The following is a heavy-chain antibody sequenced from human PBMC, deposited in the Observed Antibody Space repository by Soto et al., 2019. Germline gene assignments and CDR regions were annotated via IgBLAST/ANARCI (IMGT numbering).Heavy chain of an antibody. J-gene: IGHJ6*02. Sequence: GGPLRLSCAGSGFTYSKYAMTRVRQAPGHGLEWDSTTRTNGEYTYYADSVKGRFTVSRDNSKIGLFLEMSSLRAEDTAVYYCAKESKSVEVSASWVYGMDVWCQGITIIFSS. CDR1: GFTYSKYA. CDR3: AKESKSVEVSASWVYGMDV. D-gene: IGHD2-2*01. CDR2: TRTNGEYT. V-gene: IGHV3-23*01.